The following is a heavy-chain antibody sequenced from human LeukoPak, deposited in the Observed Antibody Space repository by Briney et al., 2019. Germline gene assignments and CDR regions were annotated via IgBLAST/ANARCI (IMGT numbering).Heavy chain of an antibody. D-gene: IGHD2-2*01. Sequence: SVKVSCKASGGTFSSYAISWVRQAPGQGLEWMGGIIPIFGTANYAQKFQGRVTITTDESTSTAYMELSSLRSEDTAVYYCARDHYCSCTSCYPRGYNWFDPWGQGTLVTVSS. CDR2: IIPIFGTA. CDR3: ARDHYCSCTSCYPRGYNWFDP. CDR1: GGTFSSYA. V-gene: IGHV1-69*05. J-gene: IGHJ5*02.